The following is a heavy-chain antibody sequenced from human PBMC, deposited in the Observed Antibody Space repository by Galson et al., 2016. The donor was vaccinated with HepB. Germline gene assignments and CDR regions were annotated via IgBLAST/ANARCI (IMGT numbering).Heavy chain of an antibody. J-gene: IGHJ6*02. V-gene: IGHV3-21*01. CDR1: GISFSFYS. D-gene: IGHD2/OR15-2a*01. CDR3: ARDQNYYYGMDV. CDR2: ISSSGKYI. Sequence: SLRLSCAASGISFSFYSMNWVRQAPGKGLEWVASISSSGKYIYNADSVKGRFTISRDNAKNSLYLQMNSLRAEDTAVYYCARDQNYYYGMDVWGQGTTVTVSS.